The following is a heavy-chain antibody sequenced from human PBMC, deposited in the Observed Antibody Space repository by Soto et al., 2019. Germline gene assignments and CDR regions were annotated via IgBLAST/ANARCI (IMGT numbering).Heavy chain of an antibody. D-gene: IGHD2-2*01. CDR3: ARDEGDIVVVPAAMAVPYYFDY. V-gene: IGHV1-18*01. Sequence: QVQLVQSGAEVKKPGASVKVSCKASGYTFTSYGISWVRQAPGQGLEWMGWISAYNGNTNYAQKLQGRVTMTTDTYTSTADMELRSLRSEDTAGYYCARDEGDIVVVPAAMAVPYYFDYWGQGTLVTVSS. J-gene: IGHJ4*02. CDR2: ISAYNGNT. CDR1: GYTFTSYG.